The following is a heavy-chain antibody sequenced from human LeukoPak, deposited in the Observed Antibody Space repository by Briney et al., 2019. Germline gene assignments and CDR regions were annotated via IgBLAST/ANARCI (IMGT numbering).Heavy chain of an antibody. V-gene: IGHV3-72*01. CDR1: GFTVSNNY. J-gene: IGHJ4*02. CDR3: ARGGRGSPFDY. D-gene: IGHD1-1*01. Sequence: HPGGSLRLSCAVSGFTVSNNYMSWVRQAPGKGLEWVGRSRNKANSYTTEYAASVKGRFTISRDDSKNSLYLQMNSLKTEDTALYYCARGGRGSPFDYWGQGTLVTVSS. CDR2: SRNKANSYTT.